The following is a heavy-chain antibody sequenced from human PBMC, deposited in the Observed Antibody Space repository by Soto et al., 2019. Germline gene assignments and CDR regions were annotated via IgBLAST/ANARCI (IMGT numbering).Heavy chain of an antibody. CDR3: ATVTGGRYYYYGMDV. Sequence: SVKVSCKASGGTFSSYAISWVRQAPGQGLEWMGGIIPIFGTANYAQKFQGRVTITADESTSTAYMELSSLRSGDTAVYYCATVTGGRYYYYGMDVWGQGTTVTVSS. CDR1: GGTFSSYA. D-gene: IGHD7-27*01. V-gene: IGHV1-69*13. J-gene: IGHJ6*02. CDR2: IIPIFGTA.